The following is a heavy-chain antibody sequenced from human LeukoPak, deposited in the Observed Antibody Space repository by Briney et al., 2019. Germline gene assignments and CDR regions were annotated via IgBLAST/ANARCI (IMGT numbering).Heavy chain of an antibody. CDR1: GGTFSSYA. CDR3: ARDRYYDSSGYYY. J-gene: IGHJ4*02. Sequence: SVKVSCKASGGTFSSYAISWVRQAPGQGLEWMGRIIPIFGTANYAQKFQGRVTITTDESTSTAYVELSSLRSEDTAVYYCARDRYYDSSGYYYWGQGTLVTVSS. CDR2: IIPIFGTA. D-gene: IGHD3-22*01. V-gene: IGHV1-69*05.